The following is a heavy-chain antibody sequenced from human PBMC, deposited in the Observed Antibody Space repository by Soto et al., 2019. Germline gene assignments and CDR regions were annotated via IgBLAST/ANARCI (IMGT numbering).Heavy chain of an antibody. D-gene: IGHD6-13*01. Sequence: EVQLVESGGGLIQPGGSLRLSCAAAGFTVSSNYMIWVRQAQGKGLEWVSVSYSGGITYYADSVKGRFTNSRENSKNTLYLKMNSLRAEDTAVYYSARGIAYDYWGQGTLVTVSS. V-gene: IGHV3-53*01. CDR1: GFTVSSNY. J-gene: IGHJ4*02. CDR3: ARGIAYDY. CDR2: SYSGGIT.